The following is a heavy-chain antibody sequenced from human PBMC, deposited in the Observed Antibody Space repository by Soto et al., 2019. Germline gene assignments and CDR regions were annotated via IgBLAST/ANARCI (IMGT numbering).Heavy chain of an antibody. CDR1: VFTFDDYA. Sequence: LRLSCAASVFTFDDYAMHWVRQAPGKGLEWVSGISWNSGSIGYADSVKGRFTISRDNAKNSLYLQMNSLRAEDTALYYCAKAQRDYYGMDVWGQGTTVTVSS. CDR3: AKAQRDYYGMDV. J-gene: IGHJ6*02. CDR2: ISWNSGSI. V-gene: IGHV3-9*01.